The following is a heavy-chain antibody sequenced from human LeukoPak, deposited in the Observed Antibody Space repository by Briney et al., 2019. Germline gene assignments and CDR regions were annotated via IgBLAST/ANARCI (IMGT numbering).Heavy chain of an antibody. D-gene: IGHD3-3*01. CDR2: INPTFATA. Sequence: GASVKVSCKASGGPFKNTGISWLRQAPGQGPEWMGGINPTFATANYAEKFQGRVTITADKSTRTSYMDLRSLRSDDTAVYYCARDRYYDFWSGYYSYYYMDVWGKGTTVTVSS. CDR1: GGPFKNTG. J-gene: IGHJ6*03. CDR3: ARDRYYDFWSGYYSYYYMDV. V-gene: IGHV1-69*06.